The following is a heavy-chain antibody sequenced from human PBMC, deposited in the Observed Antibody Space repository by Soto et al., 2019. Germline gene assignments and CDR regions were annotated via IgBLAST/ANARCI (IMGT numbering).Heavy chain of an antibody. CDR2: ISYDGSNK. CDR1: GFTFSSYG. CDR3: AKLPQGYYYDSSGYYYGGNY. J-gene: IGHJ4*02. Sequence: PGGSLRLSCAASGFTFSSYGMHWVRQAPGKGLEWVAVISYDGSNKYYADSVKGRFTISRDNSKNTLYLQMNSLRAEDTAVYYCAKLPQGYYYDSSGYYYGGNYWGQGTLVTVSS. D-gene: IGHD3-22*01. V-gene: IGHV3-30*18.